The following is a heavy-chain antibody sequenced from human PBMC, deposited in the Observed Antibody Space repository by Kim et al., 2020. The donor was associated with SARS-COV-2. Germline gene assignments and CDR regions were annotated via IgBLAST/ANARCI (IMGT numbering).Heavy chain of an antibody. CDR2: ISAYNGNT. Sequence: ASVKVSCKASGYTFTSYGISWVRQAPGQGLEWMGWISAYNGNTNYAQKLQGRVTMTTDTSTSTAYMELRSLRSDDTAVYYCARDLVWGYSYGSKPFDYWGQGTLVTVSS. CDR1: GYTFTSYG. V-gene: IGHV1-18*04. J-gene: IGHJ4*02. CDR3: ARDLVWGYSYGSKPFDY. D-gene: IGHD5-18*01.